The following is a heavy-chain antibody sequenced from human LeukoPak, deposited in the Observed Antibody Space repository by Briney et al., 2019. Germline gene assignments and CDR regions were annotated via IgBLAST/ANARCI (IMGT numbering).Heavy chain of an antibody. D-gene: IGHD1-26*01. Sequence: PGGSLRLSCAASGFTFSSYWMHWVRQPSGKGLVWVSRINTDGSDTSYADSVKGRFTISRGSAKNTLYLQMNTLRADDTAVYYCARGTGRYHDYWGQGTLVAVSS. CDR2: INTDGSDT. V-gene: IGHV3-74*01. CDR1: GFTFSSYW. J-gene: IGHJ4*02. CDR3: ARGTGRYHDY.